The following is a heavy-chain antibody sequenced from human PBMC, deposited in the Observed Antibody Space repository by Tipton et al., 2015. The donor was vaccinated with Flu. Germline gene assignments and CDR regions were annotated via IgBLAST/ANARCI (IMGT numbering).Heavy chain of an antibody. CDR1: GFTLSIYW. Sequence: GSLRLSCAASGFTLSIYWMTWVRQAPGKGLEWVANIKHDGTETYYVDSVKGRFTISRDNAKQSLFLQMNRLRAEDTAVYYCARVAHFYSNGFDVWGRGSMVTVSS. CDR2: IKHDGTET. V-gene: IGHV3-7*03. D-gene: IGHD2/OR15-2a*01. CDR3: ARVAHFYSNGFDV. J-gene: IGHJ3*01.